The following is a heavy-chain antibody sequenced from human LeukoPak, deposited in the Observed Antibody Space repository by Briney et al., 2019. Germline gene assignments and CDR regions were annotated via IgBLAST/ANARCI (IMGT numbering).Heavy chain of an antibody. D-gene: IGHD2-2*01. CDR2: IYYSGST. V-gene: IGHV4-4*02. CDR3: ASHYCYSTSCSFDY. Sequence: SETLSLTCAVSGGSISSSNWWSWVRQPPGKGLEWIGYIYYSGSTYYNPSLKSRVTISIDTSKNQFSLKLSSVTAADTAVYYCASHYCYSTSCSFDYWGQGTLVTVSS. CDR1: GGSISSSNW. J-gene: IGHJ4*02.